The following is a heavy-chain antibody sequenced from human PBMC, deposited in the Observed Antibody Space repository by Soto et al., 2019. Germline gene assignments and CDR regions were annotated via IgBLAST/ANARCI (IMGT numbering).Heavy chain of an antibody. V-gene: IGHV3-23*01. Sequence: GSLRLSCAASGFTFSSYAMSWVRQAPGKGLEWVSAISGSGGSTYYADSVKGRFTISRDNSKNTLYLQMNSLRAEDTAVYYCAKDPRPRGYSYGYWFDPWGQGTLVTVSS. D-gene: IGHD5-18*01. CDR3: AKDPRPRGYSYGYWFDP. CDR1: GFTFSSYA. CDR2: ISGSGGST. J-gene: IGHJ5*02.